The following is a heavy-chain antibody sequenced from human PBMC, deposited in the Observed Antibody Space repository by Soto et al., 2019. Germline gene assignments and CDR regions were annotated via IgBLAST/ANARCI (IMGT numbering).Heavy chain of an antibody. D-gene: IGHD4-4*01. CDR3: ARGDYSTEGDAFDI. CDR1: GGSISSGGYY. CDR2: IYYSGST. Sequence: PSETLSLTCTVSGGSISSGGYYWSWIRQHPGKGLEWIGYIYYSGSTYYNPSLKSRVTISVDTSKNQFSLKLISVTAADTAVYYCARGDYSTEGDAFDIWGQGTMVTV. V-gene: IGHV4-31*03. J-gene: IGHJ3*02.